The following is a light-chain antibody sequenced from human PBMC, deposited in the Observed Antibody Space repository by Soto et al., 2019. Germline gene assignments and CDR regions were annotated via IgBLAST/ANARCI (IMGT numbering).Light chain of an antibody. V-gene: IGKV1-9*01. CDR3: QQLNSYPQT. CDR1: RGISSY. J-gene: IGKJ5*01. Sequence: IHLTQSPSSLSASVGDRVTITCQASRGISSYLAWYQQKPGKPPKLLVYSASTLQSGVPSRFSGSGSGPDFTLTISSLQPEDSATYFCQQLNSYPQTFGQGRRLEIK. CDR2: SAS.